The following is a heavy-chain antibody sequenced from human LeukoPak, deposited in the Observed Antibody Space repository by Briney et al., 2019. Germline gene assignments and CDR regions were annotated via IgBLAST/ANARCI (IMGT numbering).Heavy chain of an antibody. J-gene: IGHJ4*02. D-gene: IGHD2-15*01. Sequence: SETLSLTCTVSGYSISSGYYWGWIRQPPGKGLEWIGSIYHSGSTYYNPSLKSRVTISVDTSKNQFSLKLSSVTAADTAVYYCARTPLYCSGGSCVDYWGQGTLVTVSS. CDR1: GYSISSGYY. CDR3: ARTPLYCSGGSCVDY. CDR2: IYHSGST. V-gene: IGHV4-38-2*02.